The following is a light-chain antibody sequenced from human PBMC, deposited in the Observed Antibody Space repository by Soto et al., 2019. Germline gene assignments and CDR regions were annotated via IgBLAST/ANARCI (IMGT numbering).Light chain of an antibody. CDR2: GAS. CDR3: QQYSSSPPEFT. J-gene: IGKJ3*01. Sequence: EIVLTQSPGNLSVSPGERVTLSCRASQSVNSHYLAWYQQRPGQAPRLLIFGASYRATGIPDRFSGSGSGTDFTLTIIRLEPEGFAVYYCQQYSSSPPEFTFGPGTKVDSK. CDR1: QSVNSHY. V-gene: IGKV3-20*01.